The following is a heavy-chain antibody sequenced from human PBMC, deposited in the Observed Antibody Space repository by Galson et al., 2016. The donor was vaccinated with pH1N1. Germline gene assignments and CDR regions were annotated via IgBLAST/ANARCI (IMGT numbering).Heavy chain of an antibody. CDR1: GYPFTTYW. CDR2: VSPPDSDT. D-gene: IGHD5-24*01. CDR3: ARLIGGGYNIREFDY. Sequence: SGAEVTKAGESLKISCKGSGYPFTTYWIAWVRQMPGNVMEWKGLVSPPDSDTRYSPSFEGQVTISADKSISTAYRQWSSMKASDTAVYYCARLIGGGYNIREFDYWGQGTQVTVSS. J-gene: IGHJ4*02. V-gene: IGHV5-51*03.